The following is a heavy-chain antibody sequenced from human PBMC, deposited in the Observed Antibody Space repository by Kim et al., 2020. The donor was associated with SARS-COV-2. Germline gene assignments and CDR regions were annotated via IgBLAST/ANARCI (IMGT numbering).Heavy chain of an antibody. CDR1: GGSISSYF. D-gene: IGHD2-15*01. Sequence: SETLSLTCTVSGGSISSYFWSWIRQPPGKGLEWIGYIYYTGNTKYSPSLKSRVTISLDTSKNQFSLKLNSVTAADTAVYYCARGRGGCSDNNCHTFDFWGQGTLVTVSS. CDR2: IYYTGNT. V-gene: IGHV4-59*01. CDR3: ARGRGGCSDNNCHTFDF. J-gene: IGHJ4*02.